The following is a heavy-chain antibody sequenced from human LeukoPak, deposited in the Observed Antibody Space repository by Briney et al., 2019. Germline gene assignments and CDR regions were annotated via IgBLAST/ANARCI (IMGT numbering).Heavy chain of an antibody. V-gene: IGHV3-11*01. D-gene: IGHD3-22*01. CDR2: ISSSGNTI. Sequence: GGSLRLPCAASGFTFSDYYMSWIRQAPGKGLEWVSDISSSGNTIYYVDSVKGRFTISRDNAKKSLYLQMNSLRAEDTAVYYCARDRNYYYDSSGYYLGYWGGGTLVTASS. CDR3: ARDRNYYYDSSGYYLGY. CDR1: GFTFSDYY. J-gene: IGHJ4*02.